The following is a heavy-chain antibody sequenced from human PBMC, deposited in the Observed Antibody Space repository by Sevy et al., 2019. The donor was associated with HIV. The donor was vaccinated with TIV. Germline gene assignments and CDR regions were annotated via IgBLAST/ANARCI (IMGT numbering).Heavy chain of an antibody. CDR1: GFSLNSYW. D-gene: IGHD6-13*01. CDR2: IKQDGSVK. CDR3: VRAIAADGSF. J-gene: IGHJ4*02. Sequence: GGSLRLSCAASGFSLNSYWISWVRQAPGKGLEWVANIKQDGSVKYYVDSVKGRFTISRDNARNLLYLQMNSLRAEDTALYYCVRAIAADGSFWGQGTLVTVSS. V-gene: IGHV3-7*01.